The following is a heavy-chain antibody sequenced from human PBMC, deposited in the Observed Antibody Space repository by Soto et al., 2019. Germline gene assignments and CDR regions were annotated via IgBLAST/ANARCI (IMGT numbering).Heavy chain of an antibody. Sequence: QVQLVESGGGVVQPGRSLRLSCAASGFTFSNNAMDWVRQGPGKGLEWVAVISYDGSNKYIAESVKGRFTISRDNSKNTLFLQMNSLRAEDTAVYYCARGTTTTAFSAMDVWGQGTTVTVPS. CDR3: ARGTTTTAFSAMDV. J-gene: IGHJ6*02. V-gene: IGHV3-30-3*01. CDR2: ISYDGSNK. CDR1: GFTFSNNA. D-gene: IGHD1-1*01.